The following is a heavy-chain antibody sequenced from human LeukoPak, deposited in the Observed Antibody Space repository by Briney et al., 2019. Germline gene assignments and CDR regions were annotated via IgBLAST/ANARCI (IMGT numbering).Heavy chain of an antibody. CDR3: ARAYPCSGGSCYLNYYYYGMDV. D-gene: IGHD2-15*01. V-gene: IGHV3-11*01. Sequence: NTGGSLRLSCAASGFTFSDYYMSWIRQAPGKGLEWVSYISSSGSTIYYADSVKGRFTISRDNAKNSLYLQMNSLRAEDTAVYYCARAYPCSGGSCYLNYYYYGMDVWGQGTTVTVSS. J-gene: IGHJ6*02. CDR1: GFTFSDYY. CDR2: ISSSGSTI.